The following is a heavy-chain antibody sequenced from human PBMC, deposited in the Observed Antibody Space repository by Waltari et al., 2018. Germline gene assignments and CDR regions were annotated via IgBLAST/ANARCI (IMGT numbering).Heavy chain of an antibody. CDR3: ARLTVGVAAVAGTSFLDY. Sequence: QVQLQQWGAGLLKPSETLSLTCAVYGGSFSGYYWSWIRQPPGKGLEWIGEINHSGSTNYNPSLKSVVTISVDTSKNQFSLKLSSVTAADTAVYYCARLTVGVAAVAGTSFLDYWGQGTLVTVSS. V-gene: IGHV4-34*01. D-gene: IGHD6-19*01. CDR1: GGSFSGYY. CDR2: INHSGST. J-gene: IGHJ4*02.